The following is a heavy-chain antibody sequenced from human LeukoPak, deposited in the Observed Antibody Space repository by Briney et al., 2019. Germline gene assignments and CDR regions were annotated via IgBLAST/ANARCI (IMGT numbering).Heavy chain of an antibody. V-gene: IGHV3-30*01. Sequence: PGGSLRLSCAACGFTFSSYAMHWVRQAPGKGLDWVAVISYYGSNKYYADSVNGRFTISRDNSKNTPYMKMNSLRAEDTAVYYCARDIYYDRSGYTPDYWGQGTLVTVSS. CDR2: ISYYGSNK. CDR1: GFTFSSYA. CDR3: ARDIYYDRSGYTPDY. D-gene: IGHD3-22*01. J-gene: IGHJ4*02.